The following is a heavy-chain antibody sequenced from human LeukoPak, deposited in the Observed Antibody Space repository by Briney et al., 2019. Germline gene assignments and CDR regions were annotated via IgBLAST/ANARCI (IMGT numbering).Heavy chain of an antibody. D-gene: IGHD1-1*01. J-gene: IGHJ4*02. CDR3: AKIVWLTTQCFDY. CDR2: ISGSGGGT. CDR1: GFTFSTYA. Sequence: GGSLRLSCAASGFTFSTYAMSWVRQAPGKGLEWVSAISGSGGGTYYADSVKGRFTISRDNSKNTLYLQMNSLRADDTAVYYCAKIVWLTTQCFDYWGQGTLVTVSS. V-gene: IGHV3-23*01.